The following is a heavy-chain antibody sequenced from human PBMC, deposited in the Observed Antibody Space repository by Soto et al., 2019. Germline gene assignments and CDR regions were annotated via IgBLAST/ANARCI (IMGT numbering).Heavy chain of an antibody. CDR2: FSDGGRT. V-gene: IGHV3-23*01. Sequence: EVQLLESGGTLVQPGGSLRLSCAASGFSFSSYALSWVRQAPGKGLEWVSTFSDGGRTYYAAPVKGGFTIASDSSQNTVNVQISDLRPEDTAVYYCAKEWLPEHYGDTLFDYWGQGARVTVSS. CDR1: GFSFSSYA. D-gene: IGHD4-17*01. CDR3: AKEWLPEHYGDTLFDY. J-gene: IGHJ4*02.